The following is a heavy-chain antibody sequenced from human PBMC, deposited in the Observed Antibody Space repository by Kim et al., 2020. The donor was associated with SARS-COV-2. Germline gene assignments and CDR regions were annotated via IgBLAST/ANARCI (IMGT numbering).Heavy chain of an antibody. CDR1: GFTFSSYS. Sequence: GGSLRLSCAASGFTFSSYSMNWVRQAPGKGLEWVSSISSSSSYIYYADSVKGRFTISRDNAKNSLYLQMNSLRAEDTAVYYCARTDDSSAPWYAFDIWGQGTMVTVSS. CDR2: ISSSSSYI. CDR3: ARTDDSSAPWYAFDI. D-gene: IGHD3-22*01. J-gene: IGHJ3*02. V-gene: IGHV3-21*01.